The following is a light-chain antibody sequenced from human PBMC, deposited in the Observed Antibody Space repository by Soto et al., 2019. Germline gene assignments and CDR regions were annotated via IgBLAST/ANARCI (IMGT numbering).Light chain of an antibody. Sequence: QSALTQPAALSASPGQSITISCTGTSSDIGAYNYVSWYQQHPDKAPKLIIYDVSHRPSGDSGRFYGSKSGNTASLTISGLQADDEDFYYCHCYTTTSPIVFGTGTKVT. CDR2: DVS. V-gene: IGLV2-14*03. CDR1: SSDIGAYNY. CDR3: HCYTTTSPIV. J-gene: IGLJ1*01.